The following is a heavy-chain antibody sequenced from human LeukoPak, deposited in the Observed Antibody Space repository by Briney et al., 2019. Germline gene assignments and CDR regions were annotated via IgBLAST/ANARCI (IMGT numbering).Heavy chain of an antibody. CDR3: AREGDIVVVPAAISRRFYYYGMDV. V-gene: IGHV4-59*12. CDR1: GGSISSYY. CDR2: IYYSGST. J-gene: IGHJ6*02. Sequence: PSETLSLTCTVSGGSISSYYWSWIRQPPGKGLEWIGYIYYSGSTNYNPSLKSRVTISVDTSKNQFSLKLSSVTAADTAVYYCAREGDIVVVPAAISRRFYYYGMDVWGQGTTVTVSS. D-gene: IGHD2-2*02.